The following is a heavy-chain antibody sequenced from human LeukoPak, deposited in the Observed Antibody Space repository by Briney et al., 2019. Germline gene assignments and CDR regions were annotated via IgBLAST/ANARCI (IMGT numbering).Heavy chain of an antibody. J-gene: IGHJ6*02. CDR3: ARGYCSGGSCYNNYYYGMDV. CDR1: GFTFSSYA. D-gene: IGHD2-15*01. V-gene: IGHV3-64*02. CDR2: ISGNGGIT. Sequence: GGSLRLSCAASGFTFSSYAMHWVRQAPGKGLEYVSAISGNGGITYYADSVKGRFTISRDNSKNTLYLQMGSLRAEDMGVYYCARGYCSGGSCYNNYYYGMDVWGRGTTVTVSS.